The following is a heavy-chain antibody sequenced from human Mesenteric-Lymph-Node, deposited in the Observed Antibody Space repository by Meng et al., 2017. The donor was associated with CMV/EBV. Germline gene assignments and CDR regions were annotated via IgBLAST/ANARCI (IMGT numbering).Heavy chain of an antibody. Sequence: ASVKVSCKASGGTFSSYAISWVRQATGQGLEWMGWMNPNSGNTGYAQKFQGRVTMTRNTSISTAYMELSSLRSEDTAVYYCARGLWRSGSYFLTSHWGQGTLVTVSS. CDR1: GGTFSSYA. CDR2: MNPNSGNT. CDR3: ARGLWRSGSYFLTSH. D-gene: IGHD1-26*01. V-gene: IGHV1-8*02. J-gene: IGHJ4*02.